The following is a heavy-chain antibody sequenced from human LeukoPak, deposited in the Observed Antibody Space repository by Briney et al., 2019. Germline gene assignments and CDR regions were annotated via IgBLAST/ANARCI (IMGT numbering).Heavy chain of an antibody. J-gene: IGHJ4*02. V-gene: IGHV4-30-4*08. D-gene: IGHD5-18*01. CDR1: GGSISRDNYY. Sequence: PSQTLSLTCTVSGGSISRDNYYWSWIRQPPGKGLEWIGYIYYSGVTDYDPSLKSRVTISVDTSANQFSLKLRSVTAADTAVYYCARENDRYGRIDYWGQGTQVTVSS. CDR2: IYYSGVT. CDR3: ARENDRYGRIDY.